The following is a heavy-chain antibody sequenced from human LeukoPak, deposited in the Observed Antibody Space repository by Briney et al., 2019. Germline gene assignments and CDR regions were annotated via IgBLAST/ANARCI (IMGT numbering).Heavy chain of an antibody. J-gene: IGHJ5*02. Sequence: ASVKVSCKASGYTFTGYYMHWVRQAPGQGLEWMGWINPNSGGTNYAQKFQGRVTMTRDTSISTAYMELSRLRSDDTAVYYCARKANYDILTGYGSWFDPRGQGTLVTVSS. CDR2: INPNSGGT. D-gene: IGHD3-9*01. V-gene: IGHV1-2*02. CDR3: ARKANYDILTGYGSWFDP. CDR1: GYTFTGYY.